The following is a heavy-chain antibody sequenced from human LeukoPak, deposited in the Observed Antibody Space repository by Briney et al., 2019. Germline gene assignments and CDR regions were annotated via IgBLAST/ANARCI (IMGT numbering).Heavy chain of an antibody. CDR2: INHSGST. J-gene: IGHJ4*02. D-gene: IGHD5-18*01. V-gene: IGHV4-34*01. CDR3: ARTEYSYGYGYFDY. CDR1: GGSFSGYY. Sequence: SETLSLTCAVYGGSFSGYYWSWIRQPPGKGLEWIGEINHSGSTNYNPSLKSRVTISVDTSKNQFSLKLSSVTAADTAVYYCARTEYSYGYGYFDYWGQGTLVTVSS.